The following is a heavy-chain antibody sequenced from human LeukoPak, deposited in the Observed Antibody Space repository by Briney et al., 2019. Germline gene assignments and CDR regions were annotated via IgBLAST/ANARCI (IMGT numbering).Heavy chain of an antibody. CDR1: GGYVSSGGYS. D-gene: IGHD1-1*01. J-gene: IGHJ4*02. CDR3: ARRNGPFDY. Sequence: PSQTLSLTCAVSGGYVSSGGYSWSWIRQPPGKDLEWIGYIYDSGSTYYNSSLKSRVTISVDRSKNQFSLKLSSVTAADTAVYYCARRNGPFDYWGQGTLVTVSS. V-gene: IGHV4-30-2*01. CDR2: IYDSGST.